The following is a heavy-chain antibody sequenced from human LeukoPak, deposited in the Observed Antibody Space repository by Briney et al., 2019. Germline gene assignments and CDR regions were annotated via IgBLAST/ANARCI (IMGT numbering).Heavy chain of an antibody. Sequence: GGSLRLSCAASGFTFSSYWMSWVRQAPGKGLEWVANIKQDGSEKYYVDAVKGRFTISRDNAKNSLYLQMNSLRAEDTAVYYCARKGWRDGYAFYILGQGTMVTVSS. V-gene: IGHV3-7*01. CDR2: IKQDGSEK. CDR3: ARKGWRDGYAFYI. J-gene: IGHJ3*02. D-gene: IGHD5-24*01. CDR1: GFTFSSYW.